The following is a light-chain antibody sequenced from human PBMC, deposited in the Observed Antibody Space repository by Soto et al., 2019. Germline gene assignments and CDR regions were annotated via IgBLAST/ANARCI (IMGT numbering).Light chain of an antibody. CDR3: CSYAGSYSWV. CDR1: SGDVGTYNY. J-gene: IGLJ3*02. CDR2: DVI. V-gene: IGLV2-11*01. Sequence: QSALTQPRSVSGSPGQSVTISCTGTSGDVGTYNYVSWYQQYPGKAPKLMIYDVIKRPSGVTDRFSGYKSGNTASLTISGLQAEDEADYYCCSYAGSYSWVFGGGTTLTVL.